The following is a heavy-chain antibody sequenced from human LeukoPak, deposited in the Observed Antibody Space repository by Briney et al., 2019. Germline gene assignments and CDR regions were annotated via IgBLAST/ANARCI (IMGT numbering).Heavy chain of an antibody. D-gene: IGHD1-26*01. Sequence: PGGSLRLSCVDSGFTFSSHWMSWVRQAPGKGLEWVANINQGEGEKYYVDSVKGRLTISRDNAKKSLFLQMNSLRAEDTAVYYCARGRFIAGTTAYYFDYWGQGTLVTVSS. J-gene: IGHJ4*02. V-gene: IGHV3-7*03. CDR1: GFTFSSHW. CDR2: INQGEGEK. CDR3: ARGRFIAGTTAYYFDY.